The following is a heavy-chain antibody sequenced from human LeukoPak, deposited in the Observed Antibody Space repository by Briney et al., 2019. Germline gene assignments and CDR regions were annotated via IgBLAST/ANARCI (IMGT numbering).Heavy chain of an antibody. D-gene: IGHD6-19*01. CDR3: AKETRHSGWYDY. V-gene: IGHV3-23*01. J-gene: IGHJ4*02. CDR2: ISGSGGST. CDR1: GFTFSSYA. Sequence: PGGSLRLSCAVSGFTFSSYAMSWVRQAPGKGLERVSAISGSGGSTYYADSVKGRFTISRDNSKNTLYLQMNSLRAEDTAVYYCAKETRHSGWYDYWGQGTLVTVSS.